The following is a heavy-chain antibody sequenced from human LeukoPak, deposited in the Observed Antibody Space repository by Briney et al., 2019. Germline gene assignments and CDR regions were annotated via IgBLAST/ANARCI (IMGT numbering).Heavy chain of an antibody. V-gene: IGHV4-59*01. CDR2: IYYSGST. J-gene: IGHJ3*02. CDR3: ARVLPSYYDSSGYRDDAFDI. D-gene: IGHD3-22*01. Sequence: PSETLSLTCTVSGGSISSYYWSWIRQPPGKGLEWIGYIYYSGSTNYNPPLKSRVTISVDTSKNQFSLKLSSVTAADTAVYYCARVLPSYYDSSGYRDDAFDIWGQGTMVTVSS. CDR1: GGSISSYY.